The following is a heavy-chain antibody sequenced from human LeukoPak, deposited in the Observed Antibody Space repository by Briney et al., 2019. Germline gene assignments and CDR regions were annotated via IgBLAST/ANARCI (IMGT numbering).Heavy chain of an antibody. CDR3: AGRPGTAFGSAFEN. Sequence: SETLSLTCTVSGDSISSYHWSWIRQAPGKGLEWIGYVYHSGRTNYNPSLKSRVTISLDTSKNQFSLKLTPTTAADTAVYYCAGRPGTAFGSAFENWGQGTMVTVSS. CDR2: VYHSGRT. CDR1: GDSISSYH. J-gene: IGHJ3*02. D-gene: IGHD3-16*01. V-gene: IGHV4-59*01.